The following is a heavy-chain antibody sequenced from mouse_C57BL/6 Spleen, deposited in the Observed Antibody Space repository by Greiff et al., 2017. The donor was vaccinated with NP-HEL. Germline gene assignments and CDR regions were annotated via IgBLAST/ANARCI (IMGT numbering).Heavy chain of an antibody. CDR1: GYTFTSYW. D-gene: IGHD3-2*02. CDR3: AKGHDSSGPYYFDY. Sequence: QVQLQQPGAELVKPGASVKMSCKASGYTFTSYWITWVKQRPGQGLEWIGDIYPGSGSTNYNEKFKSKATLTADTSSSTAYMQLSSLTSEDSAVYYCAKGHDSSGPYYFDYWGQGTTLTVSS. CDR2: IYPGSGST. V-gene: IGHV1-55*01. J-gene: IGHJ2*01.